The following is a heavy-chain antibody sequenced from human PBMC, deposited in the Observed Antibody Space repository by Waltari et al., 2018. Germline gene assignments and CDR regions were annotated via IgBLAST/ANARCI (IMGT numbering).Heavy chain of an antibody. CDR1: GASISSSGYY. D-gene: IGHD5-12*01. J-gene: IGHJ4*02. CDR3: ARHPNSNTFRYSFDS. V-gene: IGHV4-39*01. Sequence: QLQLQESGPGLVKPSETLSLTCNVSGASISSSGYYWGWIRPPPGKGLEWLGSVFYSGSTDWHPDLKRRVTMTAEKSKSPFSVRLTSLTAADTAVYYCARHPNSNTFRYSFDSWGQGTLVTVSS. CDR2: VFYSGST.